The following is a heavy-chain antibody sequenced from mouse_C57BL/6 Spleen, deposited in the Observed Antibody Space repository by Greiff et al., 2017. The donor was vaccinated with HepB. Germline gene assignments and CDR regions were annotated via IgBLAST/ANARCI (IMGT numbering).Heavy chain of an antibody. J-gene: IGHJ4*01. V-gene: IGHV1-64*01. CDR2: IHPNSGST. CDR3: ERREYYYGSSAYAIDY. CDR1: GNTFTSYW. D-gene: IGHD1-1*01. Sequence: VQLQQPGAELVKPGASVKVSCRTSGNTFTSYWMHWVKQRPGQGLEWIGMIHPNSGSTNYNEKLKSKATLTVDKSSSTAYMQLSSLTSEDSAVYYCERREYYYGSSAYAIDYWCQGPSFIVSS.